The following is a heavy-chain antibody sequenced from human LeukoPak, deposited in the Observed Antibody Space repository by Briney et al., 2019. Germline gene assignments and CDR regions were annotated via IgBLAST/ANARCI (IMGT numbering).Heavy chain of an antibody. J-gene: IGHJ4*02. CDR2: IYYSGST. D-gene: IGHD2-2*01. CDR1: GGSISSHY. CDR3: ARVPGYCSSTSCPYYFDY. Sequence: SETLSLTCTVSGGSISSHYLSWIRQPPGKGLEWIGYIYYSGSTYYNPSLKSRVTISVDTSKNQFSLKLSPVTAADTAVYYCARVPGYCSSTSCPYYFDYWGQGTLVTVSS. V-gene: IGHV4-59*06.